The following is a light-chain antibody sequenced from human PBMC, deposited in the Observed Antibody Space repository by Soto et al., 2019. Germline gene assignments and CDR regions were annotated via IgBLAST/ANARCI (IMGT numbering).Light chain of an antibody. CDR3: QQYNNDAWT. CDR1: QSISSW. J-gene: IGKJ1*01. V-gene: IGKV1-5*03. CDR2: KAS. Sequence: DIQMTQSPSTLSASVGDRVTITCRASQSISSWLAWYQQKPGKAPKLLIYKASSLESGVPSRFSGSGSGTEFTLTIRRLQPDDCATYYCQQYNNDAWTFGQGTKVQIK.